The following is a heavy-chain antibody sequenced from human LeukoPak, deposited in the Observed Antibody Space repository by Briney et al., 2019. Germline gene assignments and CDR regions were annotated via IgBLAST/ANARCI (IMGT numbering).Heavy chain of an antibody. CDR3: ARAIGASSGDLNWFDP. V-gene: IGHV1-18*01. J-gene: IGHJ5*02. Sequence: ASVKVSRKASGYTFTSYGISWVRQAPGQGLEWMGWISAYNGNTNYAQKLQGRVTMTTDTSTSTAYMELRSLRSDDTAVYYCARAIGASSGDLNWFDPWGQGTLVTVSS. D-gene: IGHD3-10*01. CDR2: ISAYNGNT. CDR1: GYTFTSYG.